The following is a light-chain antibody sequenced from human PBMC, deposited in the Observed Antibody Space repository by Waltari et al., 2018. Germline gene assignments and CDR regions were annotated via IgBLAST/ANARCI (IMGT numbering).Light chain of an antibody. CDR2: KAS. J-gene: IGKJ1*01. CDR3: QQYNSYPWM. CDR1: QSISSW. V-gene: IGKV1-5*03. Sequence: DIQMTQSPSTLSASVGDRVTITCRASQSISSWLAWYQQKPGKAPKLLICKASSLESGVPSRFSGSGSGTEFTLTISSLQPDDFATYYCQQYNSYPWMFGQGTKVEIK.